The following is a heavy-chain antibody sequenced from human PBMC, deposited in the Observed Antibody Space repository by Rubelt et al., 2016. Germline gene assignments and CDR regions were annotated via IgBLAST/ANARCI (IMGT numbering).Heavy chain of an antibody. V-gene: IGHV3-7*01. CDR1: GFTFSTYA. CDR2: IRGDASEK. CDR3: ARGRFHSVSGGSYKGLDV. J-gene: IGHJ6*02. Sequence: EVQLVESGGGLVQPGGSLRLSCAAPGFTFSTYAMNWVRQAPGKGLEWVANIRGDASEKYYVDSVKGRFTISRDNAKTSLWLQMDSLRAEDTAIYSCARGRFHSVSGGSYKGLDVWGQGTAVTVSS. D-gene: IGHD3-10*01.